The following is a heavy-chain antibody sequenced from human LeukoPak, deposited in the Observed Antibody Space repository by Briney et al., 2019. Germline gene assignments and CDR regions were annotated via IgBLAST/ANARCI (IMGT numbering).Heavy chain of an antibody. CDR1: SGSIGCGGYC. Sequence: SQTLSLTSTVSSGSIGCGGYCWSWIRQHPGKGLEWIRYIYYSGSTYYNTSLKSRVTISADTPKNQCPLKLSSVNATDTAVYYCARAATGLDARPVDYWGQGTLVTVYS. J-gene: IGHJ4*02. D-gene: IGHD1-14*01. CDR3: ARAATGLDARPVDY. CDR2: IYYSGST. V-gene: IGHV4-31*03.